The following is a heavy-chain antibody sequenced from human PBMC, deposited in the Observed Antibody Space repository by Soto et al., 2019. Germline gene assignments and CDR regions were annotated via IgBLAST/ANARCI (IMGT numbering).Heavy chain of an antibody. V-gene: IGHV3-15*07. CDR3: TSSNPSGYCSGGSCYSGPPYYYYGMDV. D-gene: IGHD2-15*01. CDR1: GFTFSNAW. J-gene: IGHJ6*02. CDR2: IKSKTDGGTT. Sequence: PGGPLRLSCAAFGFTFSNAWMNWVRQDPGKGLEWVGRIKSKTDGGTTDYAAPVKGRFTISRDDSKNTLYLQMNSLKTEDTAVYYCTSSNPSGYCSGGSCYSGPPYYYYGMDVWGQGTTVTVSS.